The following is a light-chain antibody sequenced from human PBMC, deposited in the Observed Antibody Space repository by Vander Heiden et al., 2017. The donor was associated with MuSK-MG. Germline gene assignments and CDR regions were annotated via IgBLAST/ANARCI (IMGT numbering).Light chain of an antibody. CDR2: AAS. V-gene: IGKV1-39*01. CDR1: QDISSY. CDR3: QQSYSTPRT. Sequence: DIQMTQSPSSLSASVGDRVTITCRASQDISSYLNWYQQKPGKAPKLLIYAASSLQSGVPSRFSGSGSGTDFTLTISSLQPEDIATYYCQQSYSTPRTFGQGTKLEIK. J-gene: IGKJ2*01.